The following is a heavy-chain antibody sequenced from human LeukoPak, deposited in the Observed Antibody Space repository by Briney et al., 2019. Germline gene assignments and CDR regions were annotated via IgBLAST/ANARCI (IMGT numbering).Heavy chain of an antibody. CDR2: INQDGSGR. CDR3: ARSRDRAYDY. Sequence: GRSLRLSCAASGITFSPYWMSWVRQAPGKGLEWVANINQDGSGRDYVDSVRGRFTISRDNAKNSLYLQMNSLRAKDTAVYYCARSRDRAYDYWGQGTLVTVAS. CDR1: GITFSPYW. J-gene: IGHJ4*02. V-gene: IGHV3-7*01. D-gene: IGHD3-22*01.